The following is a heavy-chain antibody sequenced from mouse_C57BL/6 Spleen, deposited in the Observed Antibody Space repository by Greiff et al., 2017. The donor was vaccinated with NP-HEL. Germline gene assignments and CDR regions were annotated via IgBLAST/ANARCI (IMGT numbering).Heavy chain of an antibody. V-gene: IGHV1-15*01. CDR3: TRENYGSSPYFDY. Sequence: VQLQESGAELVRPGASVTLSCKASGYTFTDYEMHWVKQTPVHGLEWIGAIDPETGGTAYNQKFKGKAILTADKSSSTAYMELRSLTSEDSAVYYCTRENYGSSPYFDYWGQGTTLTVSS. J-gene: IGHJ2*01. CDR2: IDPETGGT. D-gene: IGHD1-1*01. CDR1: GYTFTDYE.